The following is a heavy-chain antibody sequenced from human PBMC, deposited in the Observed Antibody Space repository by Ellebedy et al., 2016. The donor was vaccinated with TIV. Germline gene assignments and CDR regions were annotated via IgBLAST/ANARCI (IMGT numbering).Heavy chain of an antibody. CDR3: ARVRDSSRLYDALDI. CDR1: GFSFSSYG. D-gene: IGHD3-22*01. V-gene: IGHV3-23*01. Sequence: GGSLRLSXTASGFSFSSYGLTWVRQAPGKGLEWVSSISANGEQTHYSDSVKGHFTISRDDSRSTLYLQMNSLRTEDTAVYYCARVRDSSRLYDALDIWGQGTMVTVSS. J-gene: IGHJ3*02. CDR2: ISANGEQT.